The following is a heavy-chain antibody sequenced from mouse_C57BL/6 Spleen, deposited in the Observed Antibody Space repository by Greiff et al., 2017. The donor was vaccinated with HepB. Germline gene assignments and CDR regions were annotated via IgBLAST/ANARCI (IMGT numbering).Heavy chain of an antibody. CDR1: GYTFTSYW. Sequence: VQLQQPGAELVKPGASVKMSCKASGYTFTSYWITWVKQRPGQGLEWIGDIYPGRGSTNYNEKFKSKATVTVDTSSSTAYMQLSSLTSEDSAVYYCARKIYYNYDRYFDVWGTGTTVTVSS. J-gene: IGHJ1*03. CDR2: IYPGRGST. V-gene: IGHV1-55*01. D-gene: IGHD2-4*01. CDR3: ARKIYYNYDRYFDV.